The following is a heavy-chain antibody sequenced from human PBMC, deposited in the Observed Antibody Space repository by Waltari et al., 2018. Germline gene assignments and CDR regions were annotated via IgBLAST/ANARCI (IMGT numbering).Heavy chain of an antibody. CDR2: ISGAAGVT. CDR3: AQGHWNA. J-gene: IGHJ6*02. Sequence: EVQLLESGGGLVQPGGALRLSCAASGFTVSSQDMTWVRQAPGEGPDWISYISGAAGVTYPADSVKGRFTISRDNSKNILFLQMNSLTIDDTAVYYCAQGHWNAWGQGTTVTVSS. D-gene: IGHD1-1*01. V-gene: IGHV3-23*01. CDR1: GFTVSSQD.